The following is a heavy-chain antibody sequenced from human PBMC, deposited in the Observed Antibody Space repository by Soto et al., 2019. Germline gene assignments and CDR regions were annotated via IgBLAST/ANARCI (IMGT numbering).Heavy chain of an antibody. V-gene: IGHV1-69*02. CDR2: IIPILGIA. D-gene: IGHD1-26*01. CDR1: GGTFSSYT. CDR3: AILGPADAWYYFDY. Sequence: QVQLVQSGAEVKKPRSSVKVSCKASGGTFSSYTISWVRQAPGQGHEWLGRIIPILGIANYAQKFQGRVTSTADKSTSTAYMELSSLRSEDTAVYYCAILGPADAWYYFDYWGQGTLVTVSS. J-gene: IGHJ4*02.